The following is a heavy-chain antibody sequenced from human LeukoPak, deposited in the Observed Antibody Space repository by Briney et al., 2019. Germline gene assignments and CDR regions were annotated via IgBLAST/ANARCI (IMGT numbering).Heavy chain of an antibody. V-gene: IGHV1-8*01. CDR2: MNPDSGNT. CDR1: GYTFTSYD. CDR3: ARGRLTYYDFWSGYAPYNWFDP. Sequence: ASVKVSCKASGYTFTSYDINWVRQATGQGLEWMGWMNPDSGNTGYAQKFQGRVTMTRNTSISTAYMELSSLRSEDTAVYYCARGRLTYYDFWSGYAPYNWFDPWGQGTQVTVSS. J-gene: IGHJ5*02. D-gene: IGHD3-3*01.